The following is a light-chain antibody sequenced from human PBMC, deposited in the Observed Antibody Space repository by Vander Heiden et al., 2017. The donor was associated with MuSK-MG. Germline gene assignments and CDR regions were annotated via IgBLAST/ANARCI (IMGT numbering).Light chain of an antibody. J-gene: IGKJ1*01. CDR3: QQYNNWPQWT. CDR1: QSVSSN. V-gene: IGKV3-15*01. Sequence: EIVMPPSPATLSVSPGERATLSCRASQSVSSNLAWYQQKPGQAPRLLIYGASTRATGIPARFSGSGSGTEFTLTISSLQSEDFAVYYCQQYNNWPQWTFGQGTKVEIK. CDR2: GAS.